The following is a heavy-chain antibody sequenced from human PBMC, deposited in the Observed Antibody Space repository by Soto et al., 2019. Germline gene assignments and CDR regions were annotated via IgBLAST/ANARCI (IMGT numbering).Heavy chain of an antibody. CDR2: IIPISERT. Sequence: QVQLVQSGAEVKKPGSSVKVSCKASGGTFSSYAISWVRQAPGQGLEWMGGIIPISERTTYAQKFQGRVTITADEYKSTAYMELRSLRSSATAVYYCARSQGSSTSLEIYYYYYYGMDVWGPGNTVTVSS. CDR1: GGTFSSYA. V-gene: IGHV1-69*01. CDR3: ARSQGSSTSLEIYYYYYYGMDV. J-gene: IGHJ6*02. D-gene: IGHD2-2*01.